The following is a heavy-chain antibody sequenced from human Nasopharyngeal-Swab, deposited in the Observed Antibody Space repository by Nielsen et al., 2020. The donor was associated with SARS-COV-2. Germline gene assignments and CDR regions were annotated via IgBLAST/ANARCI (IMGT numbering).Heavy chain of an antibody. CDR3: ARTERGYSGRDY. V-gene: IGHV4-30-4*01. Sequence: SETLSLTCTVSGGSISSGDYYWSWIRQPPGKGLEWIGYIYYSGSTYYNPSLKSRVTISVDTSKNQFSLKLSSVTAADTAVYYCARTERGYSGRDYWGQGTLVTVSS. CDR2: IYYSGST. J-gene: IGHJ4*02. CDR1: GGSISSGDYY. D-gene: IGHD5-12*01.